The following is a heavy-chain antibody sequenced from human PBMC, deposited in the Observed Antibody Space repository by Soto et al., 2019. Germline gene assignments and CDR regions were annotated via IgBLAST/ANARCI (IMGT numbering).Heavy chain of an antibody. Sequence: QVQLQESGPGLVKPSETLSLTCTVCGGSISRYYWSWIRQPPGKGLEWIGYFYYSGRTNYNPSLKSRVNRSVDTSKNQFSLKLSSVTAADTAVYYCARARGGYFDYWGQGTLVTVSS. CDR1: GGSISRYY. CDR2: FYYSGRT. V-gene: IGHV4-59*01. D-gene: IGHD3-10*01. J-gene: IGHJ4*02. CDR3: ARARGGYFDY.